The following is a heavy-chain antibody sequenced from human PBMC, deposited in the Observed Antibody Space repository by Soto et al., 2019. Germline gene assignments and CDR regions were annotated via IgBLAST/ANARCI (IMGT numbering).Heavy chain of an antibody. CDR1: GYTFTSYY. Sequence: QVQLVQSGAEVKKPGASVKVSCKASGYTFTSYYMHWVRQAPGQGLEWMGIINPSGGSTSYAQKFQGRVTMTRDTATSTVYMELSSLRSEDTAVYYCAREGGKRGFDYWGQGTLVTVSS. V-gene: IGHV1-46*01. J-gene: IGHJ4*02. CDR3: AREGGKRGFDY. D-gene: IGHD3-16*01. CDR2: INPSGGST.